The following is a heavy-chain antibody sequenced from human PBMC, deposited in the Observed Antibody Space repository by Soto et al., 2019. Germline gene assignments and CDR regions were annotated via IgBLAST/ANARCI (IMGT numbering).Heavy chain of an antibody. J-gene: IGHJ4*02. D-gene: IGHD5-18*01. CDR2: ISYDGSNK. CDR3: ARDKRGYSYGYPLDY. V-gene: IGHV3-30-3*01. CDR1: GFTFSSYA. Sequence: GGSLRLSCAASGFTFSSYAMHWVRQAPGKGLEWVAVISYDGSNKYYADSVKGRFTISRDNSKNTLYLQMNSLRAEDTAVYYCARDKRGYSYGYPLDYWGQGTLVTVSS.